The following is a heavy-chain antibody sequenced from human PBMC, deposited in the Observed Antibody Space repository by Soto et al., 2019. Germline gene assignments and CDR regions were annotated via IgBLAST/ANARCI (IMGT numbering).Heavy chain of an antibody. Sequence: QVQLVQSGAEVKKPGASVKVSCKAYGDSFTSYDINWVRQATGQGLEWMGWMNPNNGNTAYAQKFQGRVTMTRNTSLSTAYMELSSLKSEDTAVYYCAGSGTYPNYYYHYGMNVWGQGTTVTVSS. D-gene: IGHD1-26*01. J-gene: IGHJ6*02. CDR1: GDSFTSYD. V-gene: IGHV1-8*01. CDR2: MNPNNGNT. CDR3: AGSGTYPNYYYHYGMNV.